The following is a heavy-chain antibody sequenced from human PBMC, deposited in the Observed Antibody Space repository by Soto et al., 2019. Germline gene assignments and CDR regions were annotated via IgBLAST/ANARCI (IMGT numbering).Heavy chain of an antibody. CDR1: GGSFSGYD. CDR2: INHSGST. D-gene: IGHD2-8*02. J-gene: IGHJ4*02. Sequence: PSETLSLTCAVYGGSFSGYDWTWIRQPPGTGLEWIGEINHSGSTNYNPSLKSRVTISVDTSKNQFSLKLTSVTAADTAAYYCARDKITGLFDYWGQGTLVTVSS. CDR3: ARDKITGLFDY. V-gene: IGHV4-34*01.